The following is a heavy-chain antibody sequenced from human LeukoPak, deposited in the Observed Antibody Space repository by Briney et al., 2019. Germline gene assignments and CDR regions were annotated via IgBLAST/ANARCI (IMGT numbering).Heavy chain of an antibody. CDR1: GFTFSNYW. V-gene: IGHV3-74*01. J-gene: IGHJ4*02. Sequence: GGSLRLSCAVSGFTFSNYWMHWVRQAPGKGLVWVSRINSDGSTTHYVDSVKGRFTISRDNAKNTLFLQMNSLRAEDTAVYYCVSSHFDYWGQGALVTVSS. CDR3: VSSHFDY. CDR2: INSDGSTT. D-gene: IGHD5/OR15-5a*01.